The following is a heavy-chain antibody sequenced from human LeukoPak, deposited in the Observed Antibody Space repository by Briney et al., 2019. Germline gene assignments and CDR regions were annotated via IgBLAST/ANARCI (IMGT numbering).Heavy chain of an antibody. Sequence: GGSLRLSCAASGFTFSSYSMNWVRQAPGKGLEWVSYISSSSSTIYYADSVKGRFTISRDNAKNSLYLQMNSLRAEDTAVYYCARGATMVRGETIDYWGQGTLVTVSS. V-gene: IGHV3-48*04. CDR1: GFTFSSYS. CDR2: ISSSSSTI. J-gene: IGHJ4*02. D-gene: IGHD3-10*01. CDR3: ARGATMVRGETIDY.